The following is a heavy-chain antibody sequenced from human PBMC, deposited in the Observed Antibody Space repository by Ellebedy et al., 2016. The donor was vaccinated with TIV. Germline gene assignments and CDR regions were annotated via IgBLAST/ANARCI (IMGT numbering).Heavy chain of an antibody. Sequence: MPSETLSLTCAVYGGSFSGYYWSWIRQPPGKGLEWIGEINHSGSTNYNPSLKSRVTISVDTSKNQFSLKLSSVTAADTAVYYCARGSSYTTRAFDYWGQGTLVTVSS. V-gene: IGHV4-34*01. CDR2: INHSGST. CDR3: ARGSSYTTRAFDY. D-gene: IGHD6-6*01. J-gene: IGHJ4*02. CDR1: GGSFSGYY.